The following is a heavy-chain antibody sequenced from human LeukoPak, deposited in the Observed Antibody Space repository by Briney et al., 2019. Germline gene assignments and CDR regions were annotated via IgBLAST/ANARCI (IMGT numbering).Heavy chain of an antibody. D-gene: IGHD3-22*01. J-gene: IGHJ5*02. CDR1: GGTFSSYA. CDR2: IIPIFGTA. CDR3: ARAPYYDSSGYYPSHGDWSDP. V-gene: IGHV1-69*01. Sequence: SVKVSCKASGGTFSSYAISWVRQAPGQGLEWMEGIIPIFGTANYAQKFQGRVTITADESTSTAYMELSSLRSEDTAVYSCARAPYYDSSGYYPSHGDWSDPWGRGTRATVSA.